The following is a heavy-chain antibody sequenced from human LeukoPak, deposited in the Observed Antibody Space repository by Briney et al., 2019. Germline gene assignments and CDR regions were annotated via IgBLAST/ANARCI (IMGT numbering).Heavy chain of an antibody. CDR1: GFTFSSYA. V-gene: IGHV3-23*01. D-gene: IGHD1-26*01. CDR2: ISGSGGST. J-gene: IGHJ4*02. CDR3: ANMIGSGSYKWLQLNYFDY. Sequence: GGSLRLSCAASGFTFSSYAMSWVRQAPGKGLEWVSAISGSGGSTYYADSVKGRFTISRDNSKNTLYLQMNSLRAEDTAVYYCANMIGSGSYKWLQLNYFDYWGQGTLVTVSS.